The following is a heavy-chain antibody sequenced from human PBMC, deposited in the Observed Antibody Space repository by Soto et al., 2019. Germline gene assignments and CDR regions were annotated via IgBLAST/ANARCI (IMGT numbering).Heavy chain of an antibody. D-gene: IGHD2-15*01. CDR2: LKRDGRER. CDR3: ARDVFEILGRVVRRLDS. J-gene: IGHJ4*02. V-gene: IGHV3-7*03. CDR1: GFTFGDYW. Sequence: GGSLRLSCAASGFTFGDYWMTWVRQAPGKGLEWVANLKRDGRERYYVDSVKGRFSVSRDNAKNPLYLQMNNLRPEDTAVYYCARDVFEILGRVVRRLDSWGQGTLVTVSS.